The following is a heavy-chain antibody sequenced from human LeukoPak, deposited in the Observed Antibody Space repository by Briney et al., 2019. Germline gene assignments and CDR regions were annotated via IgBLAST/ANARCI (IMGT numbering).Heavy chain of an antibody. CDR1: GRYINSLY. Sequence: SETLPLPCSVCGRYINSLYWRGLRPPPGRRLKWIGYIFNIGSTKYNPPLASRVTMSVDTSRAQFFLRLSPVTAADTAIYYCASRPADTTWYGVFDYWSQGTLVTVSS. CDR2: IFNIGST. J-gene: IGHJ4*02. CDR3: ASRPADTTWYGVFDY. D-gene: IGHD3-10*01. V-gene: IGHV4-59*11.